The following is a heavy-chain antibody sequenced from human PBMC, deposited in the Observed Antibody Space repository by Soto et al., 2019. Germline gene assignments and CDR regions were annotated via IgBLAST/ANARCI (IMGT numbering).Heavy chain of an antibody. CDR2: INAGNGNT. V-gene: IGHV1-3*01. J-gene: IGHJ5*02. CDR1: GYTFTSYA. CDR3: ARDRGYCSGGSCYSVFSWFDP. D-gene: IGHD2-15*01. Sequence: ASVKVSCKASGYTFTSYAMHWVRQAPGQRLEWMGWINAGNGNTKYSQKFQGRVTITRDTSASTAYMELSSLRYEDTAVYYCARDRGYCSGGSCYSVFSWFDPWGQGTLVTVSS.